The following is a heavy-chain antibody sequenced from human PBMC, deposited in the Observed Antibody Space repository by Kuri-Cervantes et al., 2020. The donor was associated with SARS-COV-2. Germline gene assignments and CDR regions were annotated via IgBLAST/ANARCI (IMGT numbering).Heavy chain of an antibody. CDR2: ISSSSSYI. CDR1: GFTFSSYS. D-gene: IGHD5-18*01. J-gene: IGHJ4*02. CDR3: ARVYDVDTSSKKAKQSHSILYDY. Sequence: GESLKISCAASGFTFSSYSMNWVRQAPGKGLEWVSSISSSSSYIYYADSVKGRFTISRDNAKNSLYLQMNSLRAEDTAVYYCARVYDVDTSSKKAKQSHSILYDYWGQGTLVTISS. V-gene: IGHV3-21*04.